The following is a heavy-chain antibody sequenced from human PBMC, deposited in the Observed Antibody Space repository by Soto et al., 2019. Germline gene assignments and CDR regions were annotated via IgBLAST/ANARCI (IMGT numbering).Heavy chain of an antibody. J-gene: IGHJ4*02. CDR1: GGSISSGGYS. CDR2: IYHSGST. D-gene: IGHD4-17*01. CDR3: ARSKTTVTTYDY. V-gene: IGHV4-30-2*01. Sequence: QLQLQESGSGLVKPSQTLSLTCAVSGGSISSGGYSWSWIRQPPGKGLEWIGYIYHSGSTYYNPSLKSRVTTSIDRSKNQFSLKLRSVTAADTAVYFCARSKTTVTTYDYWGQGTLVTVSA.